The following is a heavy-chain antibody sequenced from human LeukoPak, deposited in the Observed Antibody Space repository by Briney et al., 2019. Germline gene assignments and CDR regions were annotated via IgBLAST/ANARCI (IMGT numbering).Heavy chain of an antibody. CDR3: ARDGQYDILTGYYGVMDY. CDR2: ISSSSSYI. V-gene: IGHV3-21*01. J-gene: IGHJ4*02. Sequence: PGGSLRLSCAASGFTFSSYSMNWGRQAPGKGLEWVSSISSSSSYIYYADSVKGRFTISRDNAKNSLYLQMNSLRAEDTAVYYCARDGQYDILTGYYGVMDYWGQGTLVTVSS. CDR1: GFTFSSYS. D-gene: IGHD3-9*01.